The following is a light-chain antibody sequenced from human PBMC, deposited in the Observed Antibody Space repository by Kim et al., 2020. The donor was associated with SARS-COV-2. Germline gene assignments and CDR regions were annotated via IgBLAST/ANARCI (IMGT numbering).Light chain of an antibody. CDR1: QSVSGY. CDR2: KAS. CDR3: QQYHDYSFYT. V-gene: IGKV1-5*03. J-gene: IGKJ2*01. Sequence: DIQLTQSPSTLSASVGDRVTITCRASQSVSGYLAWYQQKPGKAPKLLIYKASSLDPGVPSRFSGSGSGTEFTLTITTLQPDDFATYYCQQYHDYSFYTFGQGTKLEIK.